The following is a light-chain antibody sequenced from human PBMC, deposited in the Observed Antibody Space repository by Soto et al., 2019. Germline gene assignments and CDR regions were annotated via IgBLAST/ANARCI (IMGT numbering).Light chain of an antibody. CDR1: QTISSW. CDR2: NAS. Sequence: DIQITQSPSTLSGSVGDSVTIPCRASQTISSWLAWYQQKQGKAPKILIYNASTLKSGVPSRFSGSGSGTEFTLTISSLQPDDFETYYCQHYNSYSEAFGQGTKVDIK. CDR3: QHYNSYSEA. V-gene: IGKV1-5*03. J-gene: IGKJ1*01.